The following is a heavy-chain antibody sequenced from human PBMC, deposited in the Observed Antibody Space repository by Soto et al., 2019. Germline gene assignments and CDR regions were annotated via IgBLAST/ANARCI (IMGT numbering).Heavy chain of an antibody. Sequence: ASVKVSCKASGYTFTSYDINWVRQATGQGLEWMGWMNPNSGNTGYAQKFQGRVTMTRNTSISTAYMELSSLRSEDTAVYYCASYAAAAGKSSGWYGHPNWFDPWGQGTLVTVSS. CDR2: MNPNSGNT. CDR1: GYTFTSYD. D-gene: IGHD6-19*01. J-gene: IGHJ5*02. V-gene: IGHV1-8*01. CDR3: ASYAAAAGKSSGWYGHPNWFDP.